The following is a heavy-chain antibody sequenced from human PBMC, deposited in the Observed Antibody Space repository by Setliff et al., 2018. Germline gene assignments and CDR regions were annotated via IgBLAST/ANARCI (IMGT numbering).Heavy chain of an antibody. CDR2: VSTSGSI. Sequence: SETLSLTCSVSGDAISSYYWSWIRQPPGKGLEWIGYVSTSGSIYYNPSLEGRVTISADTSKNQFSLQLSSVTAADTAVYYCATFRGYTYGYDYWGQGTLVTAPQ. J-gene: IGHJ4*02. CDR3: ATFRGYTYGYDY. D-gene: IGHD5-18*01. V-gene: IGHV4-4*08. CDR1: GDAISSYY.